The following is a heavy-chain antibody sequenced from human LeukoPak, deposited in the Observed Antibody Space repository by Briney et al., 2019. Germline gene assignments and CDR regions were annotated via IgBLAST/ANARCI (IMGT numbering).Heavy chain of an antibody. Sequence: GGSLRLSCAVSGFTLSDYYMTWIRQAPGKGLEWVSCINNTGSSTYYADSVEGRFTISRDNAKNSLYLEMNSLRAEDTAVYYCARETHTSTWISYYYYYMDVWGKGTTVTVSS. CDR2: INNTGSST. V-gene: IGHV3-11*01. D-gene: IGHD6-13*01. CDR1: GFTLSDYY. J-gene: IGHJ6*03. CDR3: ARETHTSTWISYYYYYMDV.